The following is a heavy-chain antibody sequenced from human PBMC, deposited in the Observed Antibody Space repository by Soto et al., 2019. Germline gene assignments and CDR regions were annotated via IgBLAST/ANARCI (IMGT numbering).Heavy chain of an antibody. Sequence: PSETLSLTCTVSGGSFKSGSYSWSWIRQTPGKGLEWIGYVYQTGRTSYNPALKSRVSISMDTSKNQFSLNLDSVTAADTAVYFCARDFAYFDSWGQGTLVTVSS. CDR1: GGSFKSGSYS. D-gene: IGHD3-3*01. J-gene: IGHJ4*02. CDR2: VYQTGRT. V-gene: IGHV4-61*01. CDR3: ARDFAYFDS.